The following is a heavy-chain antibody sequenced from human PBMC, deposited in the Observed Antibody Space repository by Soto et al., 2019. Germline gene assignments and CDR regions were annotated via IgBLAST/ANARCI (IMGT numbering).Heavy chain of an antibody. CDR2: ITDTGVDA. Sequence: GGSLRLSGVASGITFGSRAISWVRQAPWEGLEWVSTITDTGVDAKYADSVRGRFAISRDNSKNTLYLQMDSLRADDTAVYYCARMPGGTAPRPDYWGQGTTVPVSP. CDR1: GITFGSRA. D-gene: IGHD6-6*01. CDR3: ARMPGGTAPRPDY. J-gene: IGHJ4*02. V-gene: IGHV3-23*01.